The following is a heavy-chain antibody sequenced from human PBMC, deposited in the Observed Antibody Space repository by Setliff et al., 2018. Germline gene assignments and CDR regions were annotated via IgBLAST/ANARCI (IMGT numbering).Heavy chain of an antibody. CDR2: ISGYNGNT. CDR1: GYTFTSYG. J-gene: IGHJ4*02. Sequence: ASVKVSCKASGYTFTSYGISWVRQAPGQGLEWMGWISGYNGNTNYAQKIQGRVTMTTDTSTSTAYMEVRSLRSDDTAVYYCARDIDTGGYTYGFFYWGQGTMVTVSS. CDR3: ARDIDTGGYTYGFFY. V-gene: IGHV1-18*01. D-gene: IGHD5-18*01.